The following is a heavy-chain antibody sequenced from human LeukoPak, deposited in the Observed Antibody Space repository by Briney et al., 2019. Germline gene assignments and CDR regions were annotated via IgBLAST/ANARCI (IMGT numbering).Heavy chain of an antibody. CDR1: GDSISRFY. Sequence: PSETLSLTCSVSGDSISRFYWSWVRQPPGKGLEWIGYIGDTNYNPSLKSRVTISLDASKSQFSLKLSSVTAADTAMYYCARVNIAVAGDASDVWGRGTMVTVSS. CDR2: YIGDT. CDR3: ARVNIAVAGDASDV. V-gene: IGHV4-59*01. D-gene: IGHD6-19*01. J-gene: IGHJ3*01.